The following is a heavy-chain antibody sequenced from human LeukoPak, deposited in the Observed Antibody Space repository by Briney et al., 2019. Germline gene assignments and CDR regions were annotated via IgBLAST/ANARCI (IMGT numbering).Heavy chain of an antibody. D-gene: IGHD6-19*01. CDR2: IDPSDSYT. J-gene: IGHJ1*01. Sequence: GASLKISCKGSGYSFTSYWISWMRQMPGKGLEWMGRIDPSDSYTNYSPSFQGHVTISADKSISTAYLQWSSLKASDTAMYYCAGAGIAVAGNAEYFQHWGQGTLVTVSS. CDR1: GYSFTSYW. V-gene: IGHV5-10-1*01. CDR3: AGAGIAVAGNAEYFQH.